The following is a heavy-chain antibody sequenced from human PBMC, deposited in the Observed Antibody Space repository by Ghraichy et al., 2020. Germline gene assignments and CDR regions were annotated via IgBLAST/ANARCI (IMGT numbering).Heavy chain of an antibody. CDR3: ATRIVVAGSVGWGLGY. D-gene: IGHD6-13*01. V-gene: IGHV3-53*01. Sequence: LSLTCAASGFTFSSYYMSWVRQAPGKGLEWVSVVYTTGNTYYADSVKGRFTISSDHSKNPLYLQLNRLRAEDTAVYYCATRIVVAGSVGWGLGYWGQGNLVTVSS. CDR1: GFTFSSYY. CDR2: VYTTGNT. J-gene: IGHJ4*02.